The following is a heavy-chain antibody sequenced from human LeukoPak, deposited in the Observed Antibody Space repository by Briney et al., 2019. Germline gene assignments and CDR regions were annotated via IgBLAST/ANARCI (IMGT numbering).Heavy chain of an antibody. D-gene: IGHD2-15*01. CDR1: GGTFSSYA. J-gene: IGHJ4*02. V-gene: IGHV1-69*13. Sequence: ASVKVSCKASGGTFSSYAISWVRQAPGQGLEWMGGIIPIFGTANSAQKFQGRVTITADESTSTAYMELSSLRSEDTAVYYCATLYCSGGSCYLYYFDYWGQGTLVTVSS. CDR3: ATLYCSGGSCYLYYFDY. CDR2: IIPIFGTA.